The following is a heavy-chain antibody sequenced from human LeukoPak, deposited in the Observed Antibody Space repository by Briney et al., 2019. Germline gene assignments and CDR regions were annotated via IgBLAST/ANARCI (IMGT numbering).Heavy chain of an antibody. CDR1: GYTFSSYS. CDR3: ARGPTDNSGYYYEENDY. CDR2: SSSSSSYK. Sequence: GGSLRLSCAVSGYTFSSYSMNWVRHAPGGGGEWVSSSSSSSSYKYDADSVKGRFTMSRDNAKNALYLQMNSLRAEDTAVYYCARGPTDNSGYYYEENDYWGQGTLVTVSS. D-gene: IGHD3-22*01. V-gene: IGHV3-21*01. J-gene: IGHJ4*02.